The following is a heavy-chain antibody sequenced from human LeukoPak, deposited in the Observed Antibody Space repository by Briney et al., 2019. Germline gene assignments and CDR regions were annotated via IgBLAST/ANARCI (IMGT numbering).Heavy chain of an antibody. J-gene: IGHJ4*02. D-gene: IGHD5-12*01. CDR2: IYTTGST. CDR1: GGSISSGIYY. V-gene: IGHV4-61*02. CDR3: ARDGYRDYHPDF. Sequence: SQTLSLTCTVSGGSISSGIYYWSWIRQPVGKGLEWIGRIYTTGSTNYNPSLKSRVTISVDTSKNQFSLKLISVTAADTAVYYCARDGYRDYHPDFWAQEPLATVS.